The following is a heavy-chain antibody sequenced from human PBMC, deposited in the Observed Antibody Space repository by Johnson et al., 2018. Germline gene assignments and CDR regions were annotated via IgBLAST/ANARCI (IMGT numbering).Heavy chain of an antibody. D-gene: IGHD3-10*01. V-gene: IGHV1-8*01. Sequence: VQLVESGAEVKKPGASVTVSCKASGYTFTTSDINWVRQATGQGLEWVGWVNPNSENTGYAHKFQARVTMTRNTSMSTVYMELSSLRSEDTAVYYCARGLSAPSRDYMDVWGKGTTVIVSS. CDR1: GYTFTTSD. CDR3: ARGLSAPSRDYMDV. CDR2: VNPNSENT. J-gene: IGHJ6*03.